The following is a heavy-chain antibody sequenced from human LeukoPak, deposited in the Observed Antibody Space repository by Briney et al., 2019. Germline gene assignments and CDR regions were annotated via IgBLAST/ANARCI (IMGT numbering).Heavy chain of an antibody. CDR3: ARQVVWDCSSTSCFLRSYYYMDV. CDR1: GGSFSGYY. V-gene: IGHV4-34*01. D-gene: IGHD2-2*01. CDR2: INHSGST. J-gene: IGHJ6*03. Sequence: SETLSLTCAVYGGSFSGYYWSWIRQPPGKGLEWIGEINHSGSTNYNPSLKSRVTISVDTSKNQFSLKLSSVTAADTAVYYCARQVVWDCSSTSCFLRSYYYMDVWGKGTTVTISS.